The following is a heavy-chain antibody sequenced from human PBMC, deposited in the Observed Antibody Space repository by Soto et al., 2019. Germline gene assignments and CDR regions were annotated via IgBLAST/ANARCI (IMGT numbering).Heavy chain of an antibody. CDR1: GFTFSSYG. V-gene: IGHV3-30*18. D-gene: IGHD3-16*01. Sequence: GGSLRLSCAASGFTFSSYGMHWVRQAPGKGLEWVAVISYDGSNKYYADSVKGRFTISRDNSKNTLYLQMNSLRAEDTAVYYCAKDPSTWWVFTFGGVTSGMDVWGQGTTVTVSS. CDR3: AKDPSTWWVFTFGGVTSGMDV. CDR2: ISYDGSNK. J-gene: IGHJ6*02.